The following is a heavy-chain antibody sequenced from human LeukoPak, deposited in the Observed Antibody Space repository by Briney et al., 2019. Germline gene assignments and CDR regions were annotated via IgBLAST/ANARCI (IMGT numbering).Heavy chain of an antibody. Sequence: GGSLRLSYAASGFTFSGYAMSWVRQAPGKGLEWVSAISGSGGSTYYADSVKGRFTISRDNSKNTLYLKMNSLRAEDTAVYYCAKEPSDIVVDPARGQGTLVTVSS. J-gene: IGHJ4*02. CDR1: GFTFSGYA. V-gene: IGHV3-23*01. CDR3: AKEPSDIVVDPA. CDR2: ISGSGGST. D-gene: IGHD2-2*01.